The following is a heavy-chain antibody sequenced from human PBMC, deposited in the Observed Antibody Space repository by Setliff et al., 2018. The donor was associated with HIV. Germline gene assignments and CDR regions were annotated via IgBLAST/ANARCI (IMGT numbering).Heavy chain of an antibody. CDR3: AKDSVDGYDYYFAS. J-gene: IGHJ4*02. CDR1: GFTFSNAW. Sequence: GGSLTLSCAASGFTFSNAWMSWVRQAPGKGLQWVALIYYDGSTKYYADSVRGRFTISRDNSKNAVYLEMNSLRTEDTALYYCAKDSVDGYDYYFASWGQGTLVTVSS. CDR2: IYYDGSTK. D-gene: IGHD5-12*01. V-gene: IGHV3-30*18.